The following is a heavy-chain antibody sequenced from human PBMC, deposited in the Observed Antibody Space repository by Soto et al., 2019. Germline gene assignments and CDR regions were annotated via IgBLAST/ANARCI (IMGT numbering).Heavy chain of an antibody. Sequence: QVQLQQWGAGLLKPSETLSLTCAVCGGSFSGYSWPWIRQPPGTGLAWIGEINHSGSTNYNPSLKSRVTRSVDTSKNQFSLKLTSVTAADTAVYYCARDKITGLFDYWGQGALVTVSS. V-gene: IGHV4-34*01. J-gene: IGHJ4*02. CDR2: INHSGST. CDR3: ARDKITGLFDY. D-gene: IGHD2-8*02. CDR1: GGSFSGYS.